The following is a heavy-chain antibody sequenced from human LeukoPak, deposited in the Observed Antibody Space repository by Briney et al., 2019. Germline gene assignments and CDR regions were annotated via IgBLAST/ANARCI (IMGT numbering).Heavy chain of an antibody. D-gene: IGHD6-13*01. V-gene: IGHV4-59*12. CDR3: ARAPISSSWLLGAEYFQH. J-gene: IGHJ1*01. CDR1: GGSISSYY. Sequence: ASETLSLTCTVSGGSISSYYWSWIRQPPGKGLEWIGYIYYSGSTNYNPSLKSRVTISVDTSKNQFSLKLSSVTAADTAVYYCARAPISSSWLLGAEYFQHWGQGTLVTVSS. CDR2: IYYSGST.